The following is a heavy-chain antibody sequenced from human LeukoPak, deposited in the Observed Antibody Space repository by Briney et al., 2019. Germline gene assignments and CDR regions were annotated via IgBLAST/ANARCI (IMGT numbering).Heavy chain of an antibody. CDR3: AKGTGYTSSSGSVLDY. D-gene: IGHD6-6*01. J-gene: IGHJ4*02. Sequence: PGGSLRLSCAASGFTFSNYAMNWVRQAPGKGLELVSVISGSGGSTHYADSVKGRVTISRDNSKDTLYLQMNSLRAEDTAVYYCAKGTGYTSSSGSVLDYWGQGTLVTVSS. CDR2: ISGSGGST. V-gene: IGHV3-23*01. CDR1: GFTFSNYA.